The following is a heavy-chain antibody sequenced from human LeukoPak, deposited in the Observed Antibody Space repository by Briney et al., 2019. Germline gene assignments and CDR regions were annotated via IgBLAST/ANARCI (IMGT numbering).Heavy chain of an antibody. CDR1: GFTFDDYA. V-gene: IGHV3-9*01. CDR3: AKVRGWMTTVTYDYFDY. Sequence: GRSLRLSCAASGFTFDDYAMHWVRQAPGKGLEWVSGISWNSGSIGYADSVKCRFTISRDNAKNSLYLQMNSLRAEDTALYYCAKVRGWMTTVTYDYFDYWGQGTLVTVSS. CDR2: ISWNSGSI. D-gene: IGHD4-17*01. J-gene: IGHJ4*02.